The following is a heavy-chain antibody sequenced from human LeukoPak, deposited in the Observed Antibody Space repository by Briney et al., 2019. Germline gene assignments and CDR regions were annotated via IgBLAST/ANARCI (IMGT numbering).Heavy chain of an antibody. CDR3: ARARKDYDSSGYYYFDY. J-gene: IGHJ4*02. CDR1: GFTFSSYS. V-gene: IGHV3-21*01. D-gene: IGHD3-22*01. Sequence: GGSLRLFCAASGFTFSSYSMNWVRQAPGKGLEWVSSISSSSSYIYYADSVKGRFTISRDNAKNSLYLQMNSLRTEGTAVYYCARARKDYDSSGYYYFDYWGQGTLVTVSS. CDR2: ISSSSSYI.